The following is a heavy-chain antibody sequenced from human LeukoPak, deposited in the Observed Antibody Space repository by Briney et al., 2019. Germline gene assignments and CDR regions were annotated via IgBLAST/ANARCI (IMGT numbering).Heavy chain of an antibody. D-gene: IGHD6-19*01. J-gene: IGHJ4*02. CDR2: IRSKFYGGAP. CDR3: ARGSGRYVMVDW. V-gene: IGHV3-49*03. Sequence: GGSLRLSCSASVFTFADFTMSWFRQSPGQGLEWVGFIRSKFYGGAPEHAASVAARFTISRDDSTSIAYLQMNSLQAEDTAVYYCARGSGRYVMVDWWGQGTLVTVSS. CDR1: VFTFADFT.